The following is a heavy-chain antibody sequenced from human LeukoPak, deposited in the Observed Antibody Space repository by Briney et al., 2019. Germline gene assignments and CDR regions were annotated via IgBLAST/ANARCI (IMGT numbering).Heavy chain of an antibody. V-gene: IGHV4-59*01. CDR1: AGSISSYY. D-gene: IGHD3-10*01. CDR3: GRHFGSGSKKYYFDY. CDR2: TYNSGST. Sequence: SETLSLTCTVSAGSISSYYWSWIRQPPGKELEWIGYTYNSGSTNYNSSLESQVTITVSTSKNKFSLKLRSVTAADTALYYCGRHFGSGSKKYYFDYWGQGTLVTVSS. J-gene: IGHJ4*02.